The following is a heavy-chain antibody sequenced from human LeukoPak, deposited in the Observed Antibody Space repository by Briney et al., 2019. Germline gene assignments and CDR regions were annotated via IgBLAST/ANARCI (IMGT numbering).Heavy chain of an antibody. CDR3: ARYLGAGTYNWFDP. J-gene: IGHJ5*02. D-gene: IGHD1-26*01. Sequence: ASVKVSCKASGYTFTGYYMHWVRQAPGQGLEWMGWINPNSGGTNYAQKFQGRVTMTRDTSISTAYMELSRLRSDDTAVYYCARYLGAGTYNWFDPWGQGTRVTVSS. V-gene: IGHV1-2*02. CDR2: INPNSGGT. CDR1: GYTFTGYY.